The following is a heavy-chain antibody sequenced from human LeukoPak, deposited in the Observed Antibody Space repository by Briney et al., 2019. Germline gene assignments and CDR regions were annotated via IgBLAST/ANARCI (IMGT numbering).Heavy chain of an antibody. V-gene: IGHV3-53*01. D-gene: IGHD3-10*01. J-gene: IGHJ4*02. CDR1: GGSISSYY. CDR3: ARDSGVRYLDY. CDR2: IYSGGST. Sequence: PSETLSLTCTVSGGSISSYYMSWVRQAPGKGLEWVSVIYSGGSTYYADSVKGRFTISRDNSKNTLYLQMNSLRAEDTAVYYCARDSGVRYLDYWGQGTLVTVSS.